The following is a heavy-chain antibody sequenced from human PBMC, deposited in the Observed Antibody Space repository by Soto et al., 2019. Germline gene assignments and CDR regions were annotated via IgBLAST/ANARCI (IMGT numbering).Heavy chain of an antibody. CDR1: GGSISSYY. J-gene: IGHJ4*02. D-gene: IGHD2-15*01. Sequence: SETLSLTCTVSGGSISSYYWSWIRQPPGKGLEWIGYIYDSGSTTYNPSLKSRVTISVDTSKNQFSLKLSSVTAADTAVYYCARLTYCASSLLGMIDYWGQGTLVTVS. V-gene: IGHV4-59*08. CDR2: IYDSGST. CDR3: ARLTYCASSLLGMIDY.